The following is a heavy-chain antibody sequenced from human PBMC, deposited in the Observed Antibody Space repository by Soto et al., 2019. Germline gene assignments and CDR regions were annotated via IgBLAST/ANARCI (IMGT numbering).Heavy chain of an antibody. D-gene: IGHD5-18*01. Sequence: PGGSLRLSCAASGFTVSSNYMSWVRQAPGKGLEWVSVIYSGGSTYYADSVKGRFTISRDNSKNTLYLQMNSLRAEDTAVYYCARDLLLEHHPSGTAMAYYYYYYGMDVWGQGTTVTVSS. V-gene: IGHV3-53*01. CDR3: ARDLLLEHHPSGTAMAYYYYYYGMDV. CDR1: GFTVSSNY. CDR2: IYSGGST. J-gene: IGHJ6*02.